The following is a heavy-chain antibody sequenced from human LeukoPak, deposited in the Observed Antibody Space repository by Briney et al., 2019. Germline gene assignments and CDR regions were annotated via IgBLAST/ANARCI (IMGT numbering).Heavy chain of an antibody. CDR3: ARDHDFWSGYPVPGFDH. CDR2: ITSSSTST. J-gene: IGHJ4*02. D-gene: IGHD3-3*01. CDR1: GFTFNNYA. V-gene: IGHV3-48*01. Sequence: GGSLRLSCVASGFTFNNYAMNWVRQAPGKGLEWVSYITSSSTSTYYGDSVKGRFTISRDNAKNSLYLQMNSLRAEDTAIYYCARDHDFWSGYPVPGFDHWGQGILVTVSS.